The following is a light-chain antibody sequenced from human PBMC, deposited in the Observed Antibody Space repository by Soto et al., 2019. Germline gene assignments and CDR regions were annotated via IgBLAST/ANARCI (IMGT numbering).Light chain of an antibody. CDR3: QSYDSSLSGSV. CDR2: GNS. CDR1: SSNIGAGYD. V-gene: IGLV1-40*01. Sequence: QSVLTQPPSVSGAPGQRVTISCTGSSSNIGAGYDVHWYQQLPGTALKHLIYGNSNRPSVVPVRFSGSKSGTSATLAIPGLQAEDEANYDCQSYDSSLSGSVYSGGTKLTVL. J-gene: IGLJ2*01.